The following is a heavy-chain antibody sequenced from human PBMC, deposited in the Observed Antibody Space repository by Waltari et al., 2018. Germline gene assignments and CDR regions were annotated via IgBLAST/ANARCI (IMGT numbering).Heavy chain of an antibody. CDR3: ASQQMGTSCNHDDAFDV. J-gene: IGHJ3*01. Sequence: EVQLVQSGGGLIQPGGSLRLSCAASRFPVSRNYMSWVRRARGEGLEWVSVIDSCGGTYYADSVKGRFTISRDNSKNTLYLQMNSLRTEDTAIYYCASQQMGTSCNHDDAFDVWGQGTMVTVSS. V-gene: IGHV3-66*03. CDR2: IDSCGGT. CDR1: RFPVSRNY. D-gene: IGHD2-2*01.